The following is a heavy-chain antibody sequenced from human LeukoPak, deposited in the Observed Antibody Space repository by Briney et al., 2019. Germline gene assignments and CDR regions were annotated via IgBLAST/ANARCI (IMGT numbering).Heavy chain of an antibody. J-gene: IGHJ6*04. Sequence: GGSLRLSCAASGFTFISYAMHRVRQAPGKGLEWVAVISYDGSNKYYADSVKGRFTISRDNSKNTLYLQMNSLRAEDTAVYYCARDRSGLMDVWGKGTTVTVSS. V-gene: IGHV3-30*04. CDR1: GFTFISYA. CDR3: ARDRSGLMDV. CDR2: ISYDGSNK.